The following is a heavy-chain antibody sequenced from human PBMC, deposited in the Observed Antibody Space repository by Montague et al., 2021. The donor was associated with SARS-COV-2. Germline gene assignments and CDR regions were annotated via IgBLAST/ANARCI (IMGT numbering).Heavy chain of an antibody. CDR3: ARTYYGILPNLYHFDY. V-gene: IGHV2-70*01. J-gene: IGHJ4*02. CDR1: GFSLSTSGMC. Sequence: PALVKPTQTLTLTCTFSGFSLSTSGMCVSWIRQPPGKALEWLALIDWDDDKYYSTSLKTRLTISKDTSKNQVVLTMTNMDPVDTATYYCARTYYGILPNLYHFDYWGQGTLVTVSS. D-gene: IGHD3-9*01. CDR2: IDWDDDK.